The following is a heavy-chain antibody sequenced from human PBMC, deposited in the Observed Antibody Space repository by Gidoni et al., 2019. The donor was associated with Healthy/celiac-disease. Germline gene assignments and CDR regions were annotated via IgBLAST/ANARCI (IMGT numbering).Heavy chain of an antibody. CDR3: ARYRRYSSPTFVVY. V-gene: IGHV1-2*02. CDR1: GYTFTGYY. D-gene: IGHD6-13*01. Sequence: QVQLVQSGAEGKKPGASVEASCTASGYTFTGYYMHWVRQAPGQGHEWMGLINPNSGVTNYAQKFQGRVTMTRATSISTPYMELSRLRSADTAVYYCARYRRYSSPTFVVYWGQGTLVTVSS. J-gene: IGHJ4*02. CDR2: INPNSGVT.